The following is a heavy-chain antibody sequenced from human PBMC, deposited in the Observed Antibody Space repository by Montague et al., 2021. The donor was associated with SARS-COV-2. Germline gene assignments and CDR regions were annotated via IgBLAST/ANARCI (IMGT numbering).Heavy chain of an antibody. D-gene: IGHD3-10*01. Sequence: SETLSLTCTVSGGSISSSSYYWGWIRQPPGKGLEWIGSIYYSGTTYYNPSLKSRVTISVDTSKNQFSLKLSSVTAADTAVYYCARHVRSLMVRGPDFDYWGQGTQVTVSS. V-gene: IGHV4-39*01. CDR1: GGSISSSSYY. J-gene: IGHJ4*02. CDR2: IYYSGTT. CDR3: ARHVRSLMVRGPDFDY.